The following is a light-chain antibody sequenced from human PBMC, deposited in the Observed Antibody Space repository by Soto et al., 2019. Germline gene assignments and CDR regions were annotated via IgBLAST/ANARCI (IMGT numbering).Light chain of an antibody. CDR1: QNIRTY. CDR2: SAS. V-gene: IGKV1-39*01. CDR3: QKGHSTPYN. Sequence: DIQMTQSPYSLSSSFGDSVTITCLASQNIRTYLNWYQQKPGRAPKLLIHSASALPSGVPSRFSGSGSGTEFTLTMSGLQPEDFATYYCQKGHSTPYNCGQGNKGDIK. J-gene: IGKJ2*01.